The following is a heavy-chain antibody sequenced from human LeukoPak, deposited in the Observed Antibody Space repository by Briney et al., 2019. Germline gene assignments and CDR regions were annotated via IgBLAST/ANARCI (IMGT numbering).Heavy chain of an antibody. CDR2: INEHGSTK. V-gene: IGHV3-7*01. CDR3: ARDREWGALDY. D-gene: IGHD3-16*01. CDR1: GFTFSNFW. J-gene: IGHJ4*02. Sequence: GGSLRLSWAASGFTFSNFWMTWVRQAPGKGLEWVADINEHGSTKLYVDSVKGRFTISRDNDKNSLYLQMDSLRVEDTALYYCARDREWGALDYWGLGTLVTVSS.